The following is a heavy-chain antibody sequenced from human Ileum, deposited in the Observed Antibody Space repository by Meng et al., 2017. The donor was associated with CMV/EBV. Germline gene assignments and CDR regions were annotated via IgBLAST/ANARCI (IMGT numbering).Heavy chain of an antibody. J-gene: IGHJ4*02. CDR1: GFTCSSYW. D-gene: IGHD3-10*01. CDR2: IYGDESST. V-gene: IGHV3-74*01. CDR3: ARDRSYYGTGPHFDY. Sequence: SGFTCSSYWMHWFRQAQGKGLVWVSRIYGDESSTSYADSVKGRFTISRDNAKNSLYLQMNSLRAEDTAVYFCARDRSYYGTGPHFDYWGRGTLVTVSS.